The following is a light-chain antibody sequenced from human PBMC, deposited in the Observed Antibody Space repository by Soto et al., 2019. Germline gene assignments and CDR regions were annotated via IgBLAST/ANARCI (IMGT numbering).Light chain of an antibody. CDR1: QSVSSN. J-gene: IGKJ1*01. V-gene: IGKV3-15*01. CDR3: QQYNNWPPWT. Sequence: IVMTQSPAILSVSPGERATLSCRTRQSVSSNLAWYQQKPGQAPRLLIYGASTRATGIPARFSGSGSGTEFTLTISSLQSEDLAVYYCQQYNNWPPWTFGQGTKVDI. CDR2: GAS.